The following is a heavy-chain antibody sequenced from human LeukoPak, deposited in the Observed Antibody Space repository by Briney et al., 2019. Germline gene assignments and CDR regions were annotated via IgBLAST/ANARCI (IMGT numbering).Heavy chain of an antibody. D-gene: IGHD3-10*01. CDR1: GYTFTSYG. J-gene: IGHJ5*02. V-gene: IGHV1-69*13. CDR2: IIPIFGTA. Sequence: GASVKVSCKASGYTFTSYGISWVRQAPGQGLEWMGGIIPIFGTANYAQKFQGRVTITADESTSTAYMELSSLRSEDTTVYYCARRSMVRGVWWFDPWGQGTLVTVSS. CDR3: ARRSMVRGVWWFDP.